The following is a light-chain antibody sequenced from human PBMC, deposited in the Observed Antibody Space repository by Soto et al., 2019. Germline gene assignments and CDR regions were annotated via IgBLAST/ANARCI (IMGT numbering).Light chain of an antibody. Sequence: EIVLTQSPGTLSLSPGERATLSCRASQSVSSSYLGWYQQKPGQAPRLLIYGASGRATGIPDRFSGSGSGTDFTLTISRLETEDFAVYCCQQYGSSPLFTFGPGTKVDIK. CDR1: QSVSSSY. J-gene: IGKJ3*01. V-gene: IGKV3-20*01. CDR3: QQYGSSPLFT. CDR2: GAS.